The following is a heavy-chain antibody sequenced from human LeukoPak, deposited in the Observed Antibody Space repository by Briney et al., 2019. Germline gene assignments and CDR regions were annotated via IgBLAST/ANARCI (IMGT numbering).Heavy chain of an antibody. CDR2: ASHAGIT. CDR1: GESFVGRH. V-gene: IGHV4-34*01. J-gene: IGHJ4*02. Sequence: SETLSLTCAVFGESFVGRHWSWIRQTPGKGLEWLGEASHAGITNHNPSLKSRVSISVDTSKDQFSLTLTSVTAADTAVYYCARGRASWDYDFDYWGQGTPVTVFS. CDR3: ARGRASWDYDFDY. D-gene: IGHD1-7*01.